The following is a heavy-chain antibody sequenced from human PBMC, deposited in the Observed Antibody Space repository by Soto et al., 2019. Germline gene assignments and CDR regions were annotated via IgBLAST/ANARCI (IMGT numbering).Heavy chain of an antibody. CDR3: AKDIYNNYGGAALDS. Sequence: ASVKVSCKASGDMFDTYTITWMRQAPGRGLEWVGGIIPRSAKSNYAQKFEGRVTITADESTSTAYMELSSLRSDDTAVYYCAKDIYNNYGGAALDSWGQGTMVTVSS. CDR2: IIPRSAKS. D-gene: IGHD3-16*01. V-gene: IGHV1-69*13. J-gene: IGHJ3*01. CDR1: GDMFDTYT.